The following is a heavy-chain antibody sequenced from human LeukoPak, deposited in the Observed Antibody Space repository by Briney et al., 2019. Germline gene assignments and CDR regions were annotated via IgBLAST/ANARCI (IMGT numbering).Heavy chain of an antibody. D-gene: IGHD5-24*01. V-gene: IGHV1-18*01. CDR2: ISAYNGNT. CDR3: ARDLVVEMATITYYYYGMDV. Sequence: ASVKVSCKASGYTFTSYGISWVRQAPGQGLEWMGWISAYNGNTNYAQKLQGRVTMTTDTSTSTAYTELRSLRSDDTAVYYCARDLVVEMATITYYYYGMDVWGQGTTVTVSS. CDR1: GYTFTSYG. J-gene: IGHJ6*02.